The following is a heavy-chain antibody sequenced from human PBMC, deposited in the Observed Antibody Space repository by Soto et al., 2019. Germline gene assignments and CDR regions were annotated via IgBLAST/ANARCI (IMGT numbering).Heavy chain of an antibody. V-gene: IGHV4-59*01. CDR1: GGSISSYY. Sequence: SETLSLTCTVSGGSISSYYWSWIRQPPGKGLEWIGYIYYSGSTNYNPSLKSRVTISVDTSKNQFSLKLSSVTAADTAVYYCARDHHKYWFDPWGQGTMVTVSS. CDR3: ARDHHKYWFDP. J-gene: IGHJ5*02. CDR2: IYYSGST.